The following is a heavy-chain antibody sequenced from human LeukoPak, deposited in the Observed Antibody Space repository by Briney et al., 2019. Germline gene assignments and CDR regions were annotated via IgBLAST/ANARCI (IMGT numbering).Heavy chain of an antibody. J-gene: IGHJ4*02. CDR2: IFYTGST. Sequence: PSETLSLTCSVPGDSVSPYYWSWIRQPPGKGLEWIGYIFYTGSTTYNPSLKSRLSMSMDTSKKQFSLRLTSVTAADTAVYFCARDLGPSRGFDYWGRGTLVTVSS. CDR1: GDSVSPYY. D-gene: IGHD3-10*01. CDR3: ARDLGPSRGFDY. V-gene: IGHV4-59*02.